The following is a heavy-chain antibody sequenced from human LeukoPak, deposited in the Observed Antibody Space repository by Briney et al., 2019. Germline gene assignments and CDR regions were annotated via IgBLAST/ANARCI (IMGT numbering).Heavy chain of an antibody. V-gene: IGHV3-23*01. Sequence: GGSLRLSCAASGFTFSSYAMSWVRQAPGKGLEWVSAISGSGGSTYYADSVKGRFTISRDNSKNTLYLQMGSLRAEDKAVYYCARVNGSGSYYDYWGQGTLVTVSS. J-gene: IGHJ4*02. D-gene: IGHD3-10*01. CDR2: ISGSGGST. CDR1: GFTFSSYA. CDR3: ARVNGSGSYYDY.